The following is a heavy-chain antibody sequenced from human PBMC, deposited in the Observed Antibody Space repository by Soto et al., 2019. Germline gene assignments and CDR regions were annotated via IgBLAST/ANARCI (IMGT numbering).Heavy chain of an antibody. J-gene: IGHJ6*03. V-gene: IGHV5-51*01. Sequence: GESLKISCKGSGYSFTSYWIGWVRQMPGKGLEWMGIIYPGDSDTRYSPSFQGQVTISADKSISTAYLQWSSLKASDTAIYYCARHGSTGTTYYYMDVWGKGTTVTVSS. CDR3: ARHGSTGTTYYYMDV. CDR1: GYSFTSYW. D-gene: IGHD1-7*01. CDR2: IYPGDSDT.